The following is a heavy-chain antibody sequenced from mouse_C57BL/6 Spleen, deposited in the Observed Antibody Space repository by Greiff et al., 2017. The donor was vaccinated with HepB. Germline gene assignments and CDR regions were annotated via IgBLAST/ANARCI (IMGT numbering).Heavy chain of an antibody. V-gene: IGHV5-4*01. CDR2: ISDGGSYT. J-gene: IGHJ2*01. Sequence: EVQRVESGGGLVKPGGSLKLSCAASGFTFSSYAMSWVRQTLEKRLEWVATISDGGSYTYYPDNVKGRFTISRDNAKNNLYLQMSHLKSEDTAMYYCARDPDYYGFDYWGQGTTLTVSS. CDR1: GFTFSSYA. D-gene: IGHD1-1*01. CDR3: ARDPDYYGFDY.